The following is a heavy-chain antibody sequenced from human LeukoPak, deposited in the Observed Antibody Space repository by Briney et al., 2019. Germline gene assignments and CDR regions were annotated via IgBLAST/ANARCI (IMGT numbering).Heavy chain of an antibody. Sequence: GASVKVSCKASGYTFTSYGISWVRQAPGQGLEWMGWISTYNDNTNYAQKLQGRVTMTTDTSTSTAYMELRSLRSDDTAVYYCARARANRYCSSTSCYSDYWGQGTLVTVSS. CDR2: ISTYNDNT. D-gene: IGHD2-2*01. CDR1: GYTFTSYG. J-gene: IGHJ4*02. CDR3: ARARANRYCSSTSCYSDY. V-gene: IGHV1-18*01.